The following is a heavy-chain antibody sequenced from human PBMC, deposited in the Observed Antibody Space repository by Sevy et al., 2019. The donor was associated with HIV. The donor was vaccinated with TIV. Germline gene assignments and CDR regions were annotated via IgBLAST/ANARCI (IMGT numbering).Heavy chain of an antibody. CDR1: GGSFSGYY. CDR2: INHSGST. V-gene: IGHV4-34*01. J-gene: IGHJ5*02. D-gene: IGHD2-8*01. Sequence: SETLSLTCAVYGGSFSGYYWSWIRQPPGKGLEWIGEINHSGSTNYNPSLKSRVTISVDMSKNQFSLKLSSVTAADTAVYYCARGLRLLAPRMRFDPWGQGTLVTVSS. CDR3: ARGLRLLAPRMRFDP.